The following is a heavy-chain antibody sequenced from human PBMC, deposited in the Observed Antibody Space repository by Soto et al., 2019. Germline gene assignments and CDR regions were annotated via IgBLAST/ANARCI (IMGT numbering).Heavy chain of an antibody. V-gene: IGHV3-23*01. CDR3: AKLPYYDILTGYYKPSVYFDY. CDR2: ISGSGGST. Sequence: LRLSCAASGFTFSSYAMSWVRQAPGKGLEWVSAISGSGGSTYYADSVKGRFTISRDNSKNTLYLQMNSLRAEDTAVYYCAKLPYYDILTGYYKPSVYFDYWGQGTLVTVSS. D-gene: IGHD3-9*01. J-gene: IGHJ4*02. CDR1: GFTFSSYA.